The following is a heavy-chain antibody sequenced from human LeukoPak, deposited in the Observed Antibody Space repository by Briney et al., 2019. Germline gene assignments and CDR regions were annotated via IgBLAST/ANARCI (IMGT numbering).Heavy chain of an antibody. CDR3: ARLGAVAGKVFDY. Sequence: PGGSLRLSCAASGFTFSSYGMHWVRQAPGKGLEGVAVVSYDGSRKDYADSVKGRFTISRDNSKNTLYLQMDSLRSDDTAVYYCARLGAVAGKVFDYWGQGTLVTVSS. J-gene: IGHJ4*02. CDR1: GFTFSSYG. V-gene: IGHV3-30*03. D-gene: IGHD6-19*01. CDR2: VSYDGSRK.